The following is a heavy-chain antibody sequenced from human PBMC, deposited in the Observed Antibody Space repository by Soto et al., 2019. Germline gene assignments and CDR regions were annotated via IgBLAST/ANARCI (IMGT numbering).Heavy chain of an antibody. Sequence: PPENLSLTCAVYGGSFSGYYWSWIRQPPGKGLEWIGEINHSGSTNYNPSLKSRVTISVDTSKNQFSLNLNSVTAADTAVYYCARRRASDYGGNNHPYYFDFPGQRTLVTVFS. V-gene: IGHV4-34*01. CDR3: ARRRASDYGGNNHPYYFDF. J-gene: IGHJ4*02. D-gene: IGHD4-17*01. CDR2: INHSGST. CDR1: GGSFSGYY.